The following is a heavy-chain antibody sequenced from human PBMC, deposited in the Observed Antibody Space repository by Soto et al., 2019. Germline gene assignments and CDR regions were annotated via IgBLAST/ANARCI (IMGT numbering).Heavy chain of an antibody. V-gene: IGHV3-33*01. D-gene: IGHD4-17*01. Sequence: PGGSLRLSCAASGFTFSSYGMHWVRQAPGKGLEWVAVIWYDGSNKYYADSVKGRFTISRDNSKNTLYLQMNSLRAEDTAVYYCAREADDYGDYYYYMDVWGKGTTVTASS. J-gene: IGHJ6*03. CDR2: IWYDGSNK. CDR1: GFTFSSYG. CDR3: AREADDYGDYYYYMDV.